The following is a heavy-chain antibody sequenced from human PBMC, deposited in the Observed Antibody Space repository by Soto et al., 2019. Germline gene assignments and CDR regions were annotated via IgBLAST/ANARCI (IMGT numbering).Heavy chain of an antibody. V-gene: IGHV3-21*01. D-gene: IGHD3-3*01. Sequence: GGSLRLSCAASGFTFSSYSMNWVRQAPGKGLEWVSSISSSSSYIYYADSVKGRFTISRDNAKNPLYLQMNSLRAEDTAVYYCAREVAISWFDPWGQGTLVTVSS. CDR2: ISSSSSYI. CDR1: GFTFSSYS. CDR3: AREVAISWFDP. J-gene: IGHJ5*02.